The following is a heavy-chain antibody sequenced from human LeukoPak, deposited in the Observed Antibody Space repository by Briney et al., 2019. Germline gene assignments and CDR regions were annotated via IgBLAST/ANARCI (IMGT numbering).Heavy chain of an antibody. J-gene: IGHJ4*02. V-gene: IGHV3-21*01. CDR2: ISSSSSYI. Sequence: PGGSLRLTCAASGFTFSSYAMSWVGQAPGKGLERVAAISSSSSYIYYADSVKGRFTISRDNAKNSLYLQMNSLRAEDTAVYYCASLLLWFGELWAFDYWGQGTLVTVSS. CDR3: ASLLLWFGELWAFDY. CDR1: GFTFSSYA. D-gene: IGHD3-10*01.